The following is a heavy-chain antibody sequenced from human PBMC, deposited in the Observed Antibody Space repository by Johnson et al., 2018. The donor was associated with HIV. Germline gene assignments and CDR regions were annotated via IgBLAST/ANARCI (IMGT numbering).Heavy chain of an antibody. D-gene: IGHD5-18*01. CDR2: IKSKTDGGRI. V-gene: IGHV3-15*01. CDR3: TAEAAIHLWLIDAFDI. J-gene: IGHJ3*02. Sequence: MLLVESGGGLVKPGGSLRLSCAASGFTFSNAWMSWVRQAPGKGLEWVGRIKSKTDGGRIDYAAPVKGRFSISRDDSKNMLYLQMNSLKIEDTAVYFCTAEAAIHLWLIDAFDIWGQGTMVTVSS. CDR1: GFTFSNAW.